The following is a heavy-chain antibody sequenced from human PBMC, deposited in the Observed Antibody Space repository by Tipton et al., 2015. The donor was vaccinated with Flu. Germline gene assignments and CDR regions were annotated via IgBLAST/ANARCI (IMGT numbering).Heavy chain of an antibody. J-gene: IGHJ4*02. V-gene: IGHV4-59*01. D-gene: IGHD4-17*01. CDR2: IYYSGST. CDR1: GGSFSGYY. CDR3: ASFPLGYGDSTPFDY. Sequence: TLSLTCAVYGGSFSGYYWSWIRQPPGKGLEWIGYIYYSGSTNYNPSLKSRVTISVDTSKNQFSLKLSSVTAADTAVYYCASFPLGYGDSTPFDYWGQGTLVTVSS.